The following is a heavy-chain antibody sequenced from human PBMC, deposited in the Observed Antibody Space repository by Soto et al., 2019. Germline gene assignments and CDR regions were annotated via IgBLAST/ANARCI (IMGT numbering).Heavy chain of an antibody. D-gene: IGHD3-22*01. V-gene: IGHV4-59*01. J-gene: IGHJ3*02. Sequence: SETLSLTCTVSGGSITSDYWNWIRQPPGKGLEWIAYVSHSGSTKYNPSLQSRVTISIDTSKNQFSLRLSSVTAADTAVYYCASGFYDSSGYSEAFDIWGQGTMVTVSS. CDR3: ASGFYDSSGYSEAFDI. CDR2: VSHSGST. CDR1: GGSITSDY.